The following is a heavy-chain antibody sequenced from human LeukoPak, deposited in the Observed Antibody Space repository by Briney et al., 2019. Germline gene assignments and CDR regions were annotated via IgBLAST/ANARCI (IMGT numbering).Heavy chain of an antibody. V-gene: IGHV4-61*02. J-gene: IGHJ4*02. CDR3: ARDLGKGSGWFVFDY. CDR1: GGSISSGSYY. CDR2: IYTSGST. D-gene: IGHD6-19*01. Sequence: SETLSLTCTVSGGSISSGSYYWSWIRQPAGKGLEWIGRIYTSGSTNYNPSLKSRVTISVDTSKNQFSLKLSSVTAADTAVYYCARDLGKGSGWFVFDYWGQGTLVTVSS.